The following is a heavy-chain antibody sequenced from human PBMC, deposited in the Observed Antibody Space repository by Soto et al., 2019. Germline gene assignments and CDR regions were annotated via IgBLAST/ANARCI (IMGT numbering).Heavy chain of an antibody. V-gene: IGHV1-69*08. CDR3: ARDCGSAAAQKLNWFDP. Sequence: QVQLVQSGTEVKKPGSSVKVSCKPSGGSFRTYSISWVRQAPGQRLEWMGRIIPIVDIVKYAQKFQDRVTITADKSTSTAYMELSSLRAEDTAVYYCARDCGSAAAQKLNWFDPWGQGTLVIVSP. CDR1: GGSFRTYS. J-gene: IGHJ5*02. CDR2: IIPIVDIV. D-gene: IGHD6-13*01.